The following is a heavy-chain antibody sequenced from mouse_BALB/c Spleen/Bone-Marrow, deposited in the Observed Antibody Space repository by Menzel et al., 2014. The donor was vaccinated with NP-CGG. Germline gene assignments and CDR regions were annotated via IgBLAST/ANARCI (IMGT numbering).Heavy chain of an antibody. CDR1: GFTFTDYY. CDR3: ARDGYDDY. J-gene: IGHJ2*01. V-gene: IGHV7-3*02. D-gene: IGHD2-2*01. CDR2: IRNKANGYTT. Sequence: EVKLVESGGGLVQPGGSLRLSCATSGFTFTDYYMSWVRQPPGKALEWLGFIRNKANGYTTEYSASVKGRFTISRDNSQSILYLQMNTLRAEDSATYYCARDGYDDYWGQGTTLTDSS.